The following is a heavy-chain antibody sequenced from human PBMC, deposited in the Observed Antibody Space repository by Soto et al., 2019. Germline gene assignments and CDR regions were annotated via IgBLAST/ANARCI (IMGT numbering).Heavy chain of an antibody. V-gene: IGHV4-39*01. D-gene: IGHD2-8*02. J-gene: IGHJ4*02. CDR1: GGSISSGGYY. Sequence: QLQLQESGPGLVRPSETLSLTCTVSGGSISSGGYYCGWVRQPAEKGLEWIGSVHYDGSTYYSPSLKSRVTMSVDTSKRQCSLTLSSVTAADTSIYYCARHYCTGGPCYFDYWGQGTLVTVSS. CDR2: VHYDGST. CDR3: ARHYCTGGPCYFDY.